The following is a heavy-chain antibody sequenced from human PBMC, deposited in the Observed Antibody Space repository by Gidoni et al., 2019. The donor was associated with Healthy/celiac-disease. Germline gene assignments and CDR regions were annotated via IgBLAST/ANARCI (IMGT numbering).Heavy chain of an antibody. D-gene: IGHD3-10*01. CDR2: SSWDGGCP. Sequence: EVQLVESGGVVVQPGGSRRLSCAASGFTCDEYTLHWVRQGPGKGLDWVLLSSWDGGCPYYAVSVKVRCTSARDNSTNSLYLQITSLRTEDVSLYSSAKDSRFASAVDLWGRGTLVTVSS. CDR3: AKDSRFASAVDL. J-gene: IGHJ2*01. CDR1: GFTCDEYT. V-gene: IGHV3-43*01.